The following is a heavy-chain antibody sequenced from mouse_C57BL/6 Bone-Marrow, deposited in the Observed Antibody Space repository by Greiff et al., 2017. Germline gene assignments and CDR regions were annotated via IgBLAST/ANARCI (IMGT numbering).Heavy chain of an antibody. J-gene: IGHJ4*01. V-gene: IGHV1-55*01. D-gene: IGHD2-4*01. CDR1: GYTFTSAW. Sequence: QVQLQQPGAELVKPGASVKMSCKASGYTFTSAWITWVKQRPGQGLEWIGDIFPGSGSTNYTQQFKSTAPLTVDTSTSTDYMQLSSLPAEDSAVYDCAREGDDYGEGYYAMDYWGQGTSVTVAS. CDR3: AREGDDYGEGYYAMDY. CDR2: IFPGSGST.